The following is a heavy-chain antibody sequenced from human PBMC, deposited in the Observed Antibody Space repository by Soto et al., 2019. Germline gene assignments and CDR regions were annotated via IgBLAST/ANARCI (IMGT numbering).Heavy chain of an antibody. CDR1: GYTFTSYY. J-gene: IGHJ6*02. Sequence: GASVKVSCKASGYTFTSYYMHWVRQAPGQGLEWMGIINPSGGSTSYAQKFQGRVTMTRDTSTSTVYMELSSLRSEDAAVYYCARDHQSGYSSSWYMDYYYYYGMDVWGQGTTVTVSS. CDR2: INPSGGST. CDR3: ARDHQSGYSSSWYMDYYYYYGMDV. V-gene: IGHV1-46*01. D-gene: IGHD6-13*01.